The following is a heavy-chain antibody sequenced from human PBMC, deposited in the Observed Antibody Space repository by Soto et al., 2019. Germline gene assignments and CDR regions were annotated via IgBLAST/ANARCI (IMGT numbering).Heavy chain of an antibody. D-gene: IGHD3-22*01. V-gene: IGHV4-34*01. CDR2: INHSGST. J-gene: IGHJ6*02. CDR1: GGSFSGYY. CDR3: ARARHYDSGGRPHYYYYYGMDV. Sequence: QVQLQQWGAGLLKPSETLSLTCAVYGGSFSGYYWSWIRQPPGKGLEWIGEINHSGSTNYNPSLKSRVTIAVDTTQNQLSLKLSSVTAADTAVYYCARARHYDSGGRPHYYYYYGMDVWGQGTTVPVSS.